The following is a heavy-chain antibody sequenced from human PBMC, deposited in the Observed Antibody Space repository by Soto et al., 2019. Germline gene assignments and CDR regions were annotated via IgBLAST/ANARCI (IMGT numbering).Heavy chain of an antibody. CDR1: GGSISSGGYY. D-gene: IGHD5-18*01. J-gene: IGHJ4*02. Sequence: SETLSLTCTVSGGSISSGGYYWSWIRQHPGKGLEWIGYIFYSGSTNYNPSLKSRVTISVDTSKNQFSLKLSSVTAADTAVYYCARGYGRNFDYRGQGTLVTVSS. CDR2: IFYSGST. V-gene: IGHV4-31*03. CDR3: ARGYGRNFDY.